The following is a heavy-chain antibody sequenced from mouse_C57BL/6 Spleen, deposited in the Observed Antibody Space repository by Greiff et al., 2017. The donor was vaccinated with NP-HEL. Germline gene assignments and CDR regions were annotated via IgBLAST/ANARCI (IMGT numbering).Heavy chain of an antibody. Sequence: QVQLQQPGAELVKPGASVKMSCKASGYTFTSYWITWVKRRPGQGLEWIGDIYPGSGSTNYNEKFKSKATLTVDPSSSTAYMQLSSLTSEDSAVYYGAREVDDEDGPSWFAYWGQGTLVTVSA. J-gene: IGHJ3*01. CDR3: AREVDDEDGPSWFAY. D-gene: IGHD2-3*01. V-gene: IGHV1-55*01. CDR2: IYPGSGST. CDR1: GYTFTSYW.